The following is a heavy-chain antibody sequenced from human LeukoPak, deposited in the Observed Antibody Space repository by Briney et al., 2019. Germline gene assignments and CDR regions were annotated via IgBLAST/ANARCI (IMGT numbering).Heavy chain of an antibody. J-gene: IGHJ6*03. D-gene: IGHD1-1*01. Sequence: SETLSLTCTVSGGSISSYYWSWIRQPPGKGLEWIGYIYYSGSTNYNPSLKSRVTISVDTSKNQFSLKLSSVTAADTAVYYCARGLRLDYYYMDVWGKGITVTVSS. CDR2: IYYSGST. CDR1: GGSISSYY. CDR3: ARGLRLDYYYMDV. V-gene: IGHV4-59*01.